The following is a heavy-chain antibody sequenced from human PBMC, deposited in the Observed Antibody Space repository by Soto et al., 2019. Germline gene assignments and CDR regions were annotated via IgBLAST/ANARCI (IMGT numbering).Heavy chain of an antibody. Sequence: SETLSLTCTVSGGSISSGDYYWSWIRQPPGKGLEWIGYIYYSGSTYYNPSLKSRVTISVDTSKNQFSLKLSSVTAADTAVYYCARVHRTDWFDPWGQGTLVTVS. CDR1: GGSISSGDYY. CDR3: ARVHRTDWFDP. J-gene: IGHJ5*02. CDR2: IYYSGST. V-gene: IGHV4-30-4*01. D-gene: IGHD1-1*01.